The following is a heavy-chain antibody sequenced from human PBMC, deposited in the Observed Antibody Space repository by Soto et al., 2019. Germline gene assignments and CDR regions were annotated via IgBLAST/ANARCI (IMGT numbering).Heavy chain of an antibody. V-gene: IGHV3-9*01. CDR1: GFTFDDYA. J-gene: IGHJ6*02. Sequence: EVQLVESGGGLVQPGRSLRLSCAASGFTFDDYAMHWVRQAPGKGLEWVSGISWNSGSIGYADSVKVRFTISRDNGNNSLYLQMNSLRAEDTALYYCAKVVAAAGTYYYYDGMDVWIQRTTVTVSS. CDR2: ISWNSGSI. CDR3: AKVVAAAGTYYYYDGMDV. D-gene: IGHD6-13*01.